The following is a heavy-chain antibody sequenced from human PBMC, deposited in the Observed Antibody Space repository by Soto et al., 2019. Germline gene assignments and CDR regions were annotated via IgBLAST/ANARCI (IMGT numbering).Heavy chain of an antibody. V-gene: IGHV3-33*01. CDR2: IWYDGSNK. CDR1: GFTFSSYG. J-gene: IGHJ6*02. D-gene: IGHD2-21*01. Sequence: PLGSLRLSCAASGFTFSSYGMHWVRQAPGKGLEWVAVIWYDGSNKYYADSVKGRFTISRANSKNTLYLQMNSLRAEDTAVYYCARYPNYFCCGYCYVHYYYSGMDVWGQGTMVTVSS. CDR3: ARYPNYFCCGYCYVHYYYSGMDV.